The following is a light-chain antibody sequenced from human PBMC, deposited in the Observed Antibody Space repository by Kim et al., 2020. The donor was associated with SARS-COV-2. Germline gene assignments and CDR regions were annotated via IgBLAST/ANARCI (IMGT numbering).Light chain of an antibody. J-gene: IGLJ3*02. V-gene: IGLV2-14*03. CDR1: SSDVGGYNY. CDR2: DVS. Sequence: GQSITISCTGTSSDVGGYNYVSWYQQHPGKAPKLMIYDVSNRPSGVSNRFSGSKSGNTASLTISGLQAEDEADYYCSSYTSSRLWVFGGGTQLTVL. CDR3: SSYTSSRLWV.